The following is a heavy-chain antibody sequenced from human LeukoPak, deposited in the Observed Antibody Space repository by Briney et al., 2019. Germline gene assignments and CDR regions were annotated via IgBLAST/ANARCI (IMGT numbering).Heavy chain of an antibody. CDR1: AFTFSDYA. J-gene: IGHJ4*02. CDR3: ARGSYSYGYFGSY. CDR2: ITGSGGTT. D-gene: IGHD5-18*01. Sequence: SGGSLRLSCAASAFTFSDYAMTWVRQAPGKGLEWVPAITGSGGTTYYADSVKGRFTISRDNSKNTLYLQMNSLRAEDTALYYCARGSYSYGYFGSYWGQGTLVTVSS. V-gene: IGHV3-23*01.